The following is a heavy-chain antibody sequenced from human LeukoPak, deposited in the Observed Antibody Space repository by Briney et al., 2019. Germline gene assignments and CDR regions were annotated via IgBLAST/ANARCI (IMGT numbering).Heavy chain of an antibody. V-gene: IGHV3-21*01. D-gene: IGHD1-26*01. Sequence: GGSLRLSCAASGFTFSSYSMNWVRQAPGKGLEWVSSISSSSSYIYYADSVKGRFTISRDNSKNTLYLQMNSLRAEDTAVYYCAKGWWELPRGDYWGQGTLVTVSS. CDR3: AKGWWELPRGDY. CDR1: GFTFSSYS. J-gene: IGHJ4*02. CDR2: ISSSSSYI.